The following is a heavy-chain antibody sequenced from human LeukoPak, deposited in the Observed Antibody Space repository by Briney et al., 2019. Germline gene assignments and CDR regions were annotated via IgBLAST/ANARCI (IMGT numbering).Heavy chain of an antibody. CDR1: GFTFSSYE. Sequence: AGGSLRLSCAASGFTFSSYEMNWVRQAPGKGLEWVSYMSRSGSTKYYGDSVKGRFTISRDNAKNSLYPQMNSLGAEDTAVYYCAKVGRYFDSARKQGSAFDIWGQGTMVTVSS. V-gene: IGHV3-48*03. D-gene: IGHD3-9*01. J-gene: IGHJ3*02. CDR3: AKVGRYFDSARKQGSAFDI. CDR2: MSRSGSTK.